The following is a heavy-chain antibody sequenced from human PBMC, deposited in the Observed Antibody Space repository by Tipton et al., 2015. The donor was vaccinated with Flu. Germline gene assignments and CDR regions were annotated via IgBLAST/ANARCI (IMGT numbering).Heavy chain of an antibody. CDR1: SGSIRSTNYF. Sequence: TLSLTCTVSSGSIRSTNYFCAWIRQPPGKRLELIGSIYPSGTTYYNPSLKSRVTISLDTSKKQFSLNLNSVTAADTAVYYCARDLNIVVLPGDPPGGFDIWGQGTMVTVSS. V-gene: IGHV4-39*07. CDR2: IYPSGTT. D-gene: IGHD2-2*01. CDR3: ARDLNIVVLPGDPPGGFDI. J-gene: IGHJ3*02.